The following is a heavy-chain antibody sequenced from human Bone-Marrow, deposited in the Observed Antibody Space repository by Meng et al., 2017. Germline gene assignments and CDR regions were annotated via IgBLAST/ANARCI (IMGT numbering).Heavy chain of an antibody. CDR3: ARGQYFSWWELLPAFWFDL. J-gene: IGHJ2*01. V-gene: IGHV4-4*02. D-gene: IGHD1-26*01. CDR2: IYHSGST. Sequence: QGRRQESGPGLVKPSGTLSLTCAVSGGSISSSNWWSWVRQPPGKGLEWIGEIYHSGSTNYNPSLKSRVTISVDKSKNQFSLKLSSVTAADTAVYYCARGQYFSWWELLPAFWFDLWGRGTLVTVSS. CDR1: GGSISSSNW.